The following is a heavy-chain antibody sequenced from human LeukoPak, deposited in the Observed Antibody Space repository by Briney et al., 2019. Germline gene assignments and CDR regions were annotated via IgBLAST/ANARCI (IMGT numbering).Heavy chain of an antibody. J-gene: IGHJ3*02. CDR3: ARGDYGDYTGDAFDI. D-gene: IGHD4-17*01. V-gene: IGHV1-46*01. CDR2: INPSGGST. CDR1: GYTFTGYY. Sequence: ASVKVSCKASGYTFTGYYMHWVRQAPGQGLEWMGIINPSGGSTSYAQKFQGRVTMTRDTSTSTVYMELSSLRSEDTAVYYCARGDYGDYTGDAFDIWGQGTMVTVSS.